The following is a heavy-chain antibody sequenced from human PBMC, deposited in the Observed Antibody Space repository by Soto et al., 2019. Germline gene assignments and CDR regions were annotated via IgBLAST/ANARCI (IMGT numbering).Heavy chain of an antibody. Sequence: QVQLQESGPGLVKPSGTLSLTCTVSGDSISSSNWWSWVRQSPGMGREWIGEIYHSGKTNSDPSLKSRVTMSVDKSRNQFSLELSSVTAADTAVYYCARVDDCSTHGYTAFDIWGLGTMVTVSS. V-gene: IGHV4-4*02. CDR2: IYHSGKT. CDR1: GDSISSSNW. CDR3: ARVDDCSTHGYTAFDI. D-gene: IGHD2-2*01. J-gene: IGHJ3*02.